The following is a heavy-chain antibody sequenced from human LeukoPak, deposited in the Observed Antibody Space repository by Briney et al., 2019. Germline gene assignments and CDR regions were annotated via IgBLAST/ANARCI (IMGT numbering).Heavy chain of an antibody. Sequence: PGGSLRLSCAASGLTVGDYGMSSVRQAPGKGLEWVSGINWSGESTGYADSVKGRFTISRDNAENALYLQMNSLRAEDTALYYCARDLSSSWYSLGYWGRGTLVTVSS. V-gene: IGHV3-20*04. J-gene: IGHJ4*02. CDR2: INWSGEST. D-gene: IGHD6-13*01. CDR3: ARDLSSSWYSLGY. CDR1: GLTVGDYG.